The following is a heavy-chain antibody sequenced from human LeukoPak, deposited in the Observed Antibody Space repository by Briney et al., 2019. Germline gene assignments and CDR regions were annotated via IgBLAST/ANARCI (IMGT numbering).Heavy chain of an antibody. CDR2: SSGSGGST. CDR3: AKGYCSGGSCSKAFDI. CDR1: GFTFSSYA. D-gene: IGHD2-15*01. Sequence: GGSLRLSCAASGFTFSSYAMSWVRQAPGKGLEWVSASSGSGGSTYYADSVKGRFTISRDNSKNTLYLQMNSLRAEDTAVYYCAKGYCSGGSCSKAFDIWGQGTMVTVSS. V-gene: IGHV3-23*01. J-gene: IGHJ3*02.